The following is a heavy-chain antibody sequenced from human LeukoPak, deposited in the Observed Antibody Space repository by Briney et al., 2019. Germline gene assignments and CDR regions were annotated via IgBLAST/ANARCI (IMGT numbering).Heavy chain of an antibody. CDR1: GFTFSSYG. D-gene: IGHD2-2*01. J-gene: IGHJ4*02. Sequence: PGGSLRLSCAASGFTFSSYGMHWVRQAPGKGLEWVAVISYDGSNKYYADSVKGRFTISRDNSKNTLYLQMNSLRAEDTAVYYCARVGNTSWTTLDYWGQGALVTVSS. CDR2: ISYDGSNK. CDR3: ARVGNTSWTTLDY. V-gene: IGHV3-30*03.